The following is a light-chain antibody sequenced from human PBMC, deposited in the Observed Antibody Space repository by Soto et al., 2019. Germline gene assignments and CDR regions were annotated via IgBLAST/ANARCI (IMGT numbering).Light chain of an antibody. CDR2: KAS. J-gene: IGKJ1*01. V-gene: IGKV1-5*03. Sequence: DIQMTQSPSTLSGSVGDRVTITCLASQTISSWLAWYQQKPGKAPKLLIYKASTLKSGVPSRFSGSGSGTEFTLTISSLQPDDFATYYCQHYNSYSGPFGQGTKVELK. CDR3: QHYNSYSGP. CDR1: QTISSW.